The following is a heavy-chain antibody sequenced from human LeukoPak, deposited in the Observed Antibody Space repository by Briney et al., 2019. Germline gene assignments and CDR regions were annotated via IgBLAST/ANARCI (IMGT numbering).Heavy chain of an antibody. J-gene: IGHJ4*02. V-gene: IGHV3-23*01. D-gene: IGHD5-18*01. CDR3: AREEGYIYGLLDY. CDR1: GFTFSNYA. Sequence: GGSLRLSCAASGFTFSNYAMSWVRQAPGKGLEWVSSISGSGGTTYYADSVKGRFTISRDNSKNTLYLQMNSLRAEDTAVYYCAREEGYIYGLLDYWGQGTLVTVSS. CDR2: ISGSGGTT.